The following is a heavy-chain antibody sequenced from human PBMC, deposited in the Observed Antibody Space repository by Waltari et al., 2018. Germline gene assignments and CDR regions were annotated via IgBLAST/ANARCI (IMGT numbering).Heavy chain of an antibody. D-gene: IGHD2-21*02. CDR2: IYNRGST. CDR1: GGSISSGSYY. Sequence: QVQLQESGPGLVKPSQTLSLTCTVSGGSISSGSYYWSWIRPPAGTGREWIGRIYNRGSTNYNPSLKSRVTISVDTAKNQFSLKLSSVTAADTAVYYCAREVVAYCGGDCYSGGEFDYWGQGTLVTVSS. CDR3: AREVVAYCGGDCYSGGEFDY. J-gene: IGHJ4*02. V-gene: IGHV4-61*02.